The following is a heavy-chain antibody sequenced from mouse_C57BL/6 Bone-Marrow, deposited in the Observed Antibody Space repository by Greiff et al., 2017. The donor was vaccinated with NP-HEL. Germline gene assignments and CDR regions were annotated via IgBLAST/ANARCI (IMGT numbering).Heavy chain of an antibody. D-gene: IGHD4-1*02. Sequence: EVMLVESGGGLVQPGESLKLSCESHAYEFPSHDMSWVRKTPEKRLELVAAINSDGGSTYYPDTMERRFILSRYNTKKTLYLQMSSLRSEDTALYYCARAPTGTWYFDVWGTGTTVTVSS. CDR2: INSDGGST. CDR3: ARAPTGTWYFDV. CDR1: AYEFPSHD. V-gene: IGHV5-2*01. J-gene: IGHJ1*03.